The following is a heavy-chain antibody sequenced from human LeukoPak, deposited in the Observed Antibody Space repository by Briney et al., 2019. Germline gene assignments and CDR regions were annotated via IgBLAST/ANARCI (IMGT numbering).Heavy chain of an antibody. V-gene: IGHV4-59*01. CDR3: ARANYFDY. J-gene: IGHJ4*02. Sequence: SETLSLTCIVSGGSIRNYYWSWFRQSPGTGLEWIGSIYYSGSTNYNPSLKSRVTISVDTSKNQFSLKLTSVTAADTAVYYCARANYFDYWGQGTLVTVSS. CDR2: IYYSGST. CDR1: GGSIRNYY.